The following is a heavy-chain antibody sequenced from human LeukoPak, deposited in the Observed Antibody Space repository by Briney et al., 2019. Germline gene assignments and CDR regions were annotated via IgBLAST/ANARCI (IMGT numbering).Heavy chain of an antibody. J-gene: IGHJ4*02. CDR1: GFTFSNYA. V-gene: IGHV3-30*04. D-gene: IGHD6-13*01. CDR3: ARALGSSWDSSLDS. CDR2: ISYDGSVE. Sequence: GRSLRLSCAASGFTFSNYAMHWVRQAPGKGLEWVALISYDGSVEKSAASVKGRFTISRDNSKNTLYLQMNSLGIEDTAVYYCARALGSSWDSSLDSWGQGTLVPVSS.